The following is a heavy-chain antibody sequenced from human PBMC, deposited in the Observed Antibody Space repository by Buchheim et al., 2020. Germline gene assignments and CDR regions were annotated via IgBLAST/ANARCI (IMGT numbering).Heavy chain of an antibody. Sequence: EVQLVQSGAEVKKTGESLKISCKASGYTFTNHWIGWVRQMPGKGLEWMGIIFPGDSDIRYSPSFQGQVTISADRSISTAYLQWSSLKASDTAMYYCAKQVLRGISHFQDWGQGT. CDR2: IFPGDSDI. D-gene: IGHD3-10*01. J-gene: IGHJ1*01. V-gene: IGHV5-51*01. CDR1: GYTFTNHW. CDR3: AKQVLRGISHFQD.